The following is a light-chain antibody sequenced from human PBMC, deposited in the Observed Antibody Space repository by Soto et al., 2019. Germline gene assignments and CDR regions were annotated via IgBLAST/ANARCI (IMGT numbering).Light chain of an antibody. J-gene: IGKJ1*01. Sequence: EIVMTQSPATLSVSPGETASLSGRASQSAGNFLAWNQQKPGQAPRLLIYGASSRATGIPDRFSGSGSGTDFTLTISRLEPEDFAVYYCQQYGSSGTFGQGTKVDI. V-gene: IGKV3-20*01. CDR1: QSAGNF. CDR3: QQYGSSGT. CDR2: GAS.